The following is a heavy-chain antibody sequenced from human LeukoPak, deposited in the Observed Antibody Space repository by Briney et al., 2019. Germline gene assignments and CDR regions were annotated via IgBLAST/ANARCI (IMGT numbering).Heavy chain of an antibody. CDR1: EFTFSSYW. CDR3: VRVAVGEYHFDH. CDR2: INPDGRTI. Sequence: GGSLRLSCAASEFTFSSYWMHWVRQAPGKGLVWVSRINPDGRTISYADSVKDRFTISRDNAKNTLYLQMNSLRAEDTAVYYCVRVAVGEYHFDHWGQGTLVTVSS. J-gene: IGHJ4*02. D-gene: IGHD6-19*01. V-gene: IGHV3-74*01.